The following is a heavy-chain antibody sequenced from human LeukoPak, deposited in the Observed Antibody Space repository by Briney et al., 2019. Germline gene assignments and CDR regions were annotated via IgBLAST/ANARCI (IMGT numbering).Heavy chain of an antibody. J-gene: IGHJ4*02. Sequence: SETLSLTCTVSGGSISSGGYYWSWIRQHPGKGLEWIGRIHTSGSTNCNPSLKSRVTMSVDTSKNQFSLKLSSVTAADTAVYYCARAPQQTGRFDSWGQGTLVTVSS. D-gene: IGHD7-27*01. V-gene: IGHV4-31*03. CDR1: GGSISSGGYY. CDR2: IHTSGST. CDR3: ARAPQQTGRFDS.